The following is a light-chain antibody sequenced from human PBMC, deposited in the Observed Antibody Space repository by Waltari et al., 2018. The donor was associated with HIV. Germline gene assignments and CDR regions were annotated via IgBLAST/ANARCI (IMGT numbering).Light chain of an antibody. CDR1: SSNSGSNY. Sequence: QSVLTQPPSASGTPGQRVTISCSGSSSNSGSNYVYCSQQLPGTAPKLLIYRNNQRPSGVPDRFSGSKSGTSASLAISGLRSEDEADYYCAAWDDSLSGPWVFGGGTKLTVL. CDR3: AAWDDSLSGPWV. J-gene: IGLJ3*02. CDR2: RNN. V-gene: IGLV1-47*01.